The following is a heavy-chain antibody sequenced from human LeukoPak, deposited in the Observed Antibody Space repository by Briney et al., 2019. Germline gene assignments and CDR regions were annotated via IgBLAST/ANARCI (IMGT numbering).Heavy chain of an antibody. CDR1: GYTFTSYG. CDR3: ARDPAAPYYDFWSGYYTTNWFDP. D-gene: IGHD3-3*01. J-gene: IGHJ5*02. V-gene: IGHV1-18*01. Sequence: EASVKVSCNASGYTFTSYGISWVRQPPGQGLEWMGWISAYNGNTNYAQKLQGRVTMTTDTSTSTAYMELRSLRSDDTAVYYCARDPAAPYYDFWSGYYTTNWFDPWGQGTLVTVSS. CDR2: ISAYNGNT.